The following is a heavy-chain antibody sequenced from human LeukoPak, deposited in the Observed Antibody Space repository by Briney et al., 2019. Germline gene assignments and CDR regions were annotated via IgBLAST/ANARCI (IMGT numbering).Heavy chain of an antibody. V-gene: IGHV4-38-2*02. J-gene: IGHJ4*02. Sequence: SETLSLTCSVSGYSIGSGYDWAWIRQPPGKGLEWIGSIYYSGSTYYNPSLKSRVTISVDTSKNQFSLKLSSVTAADTAVYYCARRLNYGYSSGWYYFDYWGQGTLVTVSS. CDR3: ARRLNYGYSSGWYYFDY. D-gene: IGHD6-19*01. CDR1: GYSIGSGYD. CDR2: IYYSGST.